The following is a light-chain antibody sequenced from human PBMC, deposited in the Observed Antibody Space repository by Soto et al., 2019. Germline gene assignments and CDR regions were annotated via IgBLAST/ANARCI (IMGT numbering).Light chain of an antibody. CDR1: RNDIGAYEF. Sequence: QSALTQPPSASGSPGQSVTIPCTGTRNDIGAYEFVSWYQHHPGKAPKLIIYEVVQRPSGVPDRFSGSKSGNTASLTVSGLQAADEADYYCKSYAGSNTYVFGTGTKVTVL. V-gene: IGLV2-8*01. CDR2: EVV. CDR3: KSYAGSNTYV. J-gene: IGLJ1*01.